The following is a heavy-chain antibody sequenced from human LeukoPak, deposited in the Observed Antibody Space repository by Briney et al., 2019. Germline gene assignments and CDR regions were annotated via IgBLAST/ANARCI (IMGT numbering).Heavy chain of an antibody. CDR1: GYTFTSYG. CDR3: ARVVTGALDV. D-gene: IGHD3-16*02. Sequence: ASVRLSRKASGYTFTSYGITWVRQAHGQGLEWMGWINAHNGYTNYTQSLQGRVSMTTDTSTTTAYMDLRSLSSDDTAVYYCARVVTGALDVWGQGTMVTVSS. CDR2: INAHNGYT. V-gene: IGHV1-18*01. J-gene: IGHJ3*01.